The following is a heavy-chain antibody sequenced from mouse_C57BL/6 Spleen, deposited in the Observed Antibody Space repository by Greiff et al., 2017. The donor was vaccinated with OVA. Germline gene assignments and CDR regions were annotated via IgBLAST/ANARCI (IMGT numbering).Heavy chain of an antibody. CDR2: ISYDGSN. CDR3: ARAYYSNYYYYAMDY. D-gene: IGHD2-5*01. V-gene: IGHV3-6*01. CDR1: GYSITSGYY. Sequence: EVKLEESGPGLVKPSQSLSLTCSVTGYSITSGYYWNWIRQFPGNKLEWMGYISYDGSNNYNPSLKNRISITRDTSKNQFFLKLNSVTTEDTATYYCARAYYSNYYYYAMDYWGQGTSVTVSS. J-gene: IGHJ4*01.